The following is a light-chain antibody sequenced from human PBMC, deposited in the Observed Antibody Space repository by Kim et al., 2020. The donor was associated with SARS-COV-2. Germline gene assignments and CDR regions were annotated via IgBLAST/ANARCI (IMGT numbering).Light chain of an antibody. CDR3: ATWDGSLLAVV. CDR1: SSNIGNNL. Sequence: GQKVTISCSGTSSNIGNNLVFWFQQVPGTGPKLLIYDNDKRPSGSPDRFSGSKSGTSATLGITGLQTGDEADYYCATWDGSLLAVVFGGGTQLTVL. J-gene: IGLJ2*01. V-gene: IGLV1-51*01. CDR2: DND.